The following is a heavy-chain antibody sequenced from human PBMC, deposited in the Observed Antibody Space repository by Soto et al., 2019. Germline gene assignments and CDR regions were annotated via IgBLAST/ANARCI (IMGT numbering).Heavy chain of an antibody. CDR2: IYYSGST. V-gene: IGHV4-39*01. Sequence: SETLSLTCTVSGGSISSSSYYWGWIRQPPGKGLEWIGSIYYSGSTYYNPSLKSRVTISVDTSKNQFSLKLSSVTAADTAVYYCGAYGSGEMVSYYYGMDVWGQGTTVTVSS. CDR1: GGSISSSSYY. J-gene: IGHJ6*02. CDR3: GAYGSGEMVSYYYGMDV. D-gene: IGHD3-10*01.